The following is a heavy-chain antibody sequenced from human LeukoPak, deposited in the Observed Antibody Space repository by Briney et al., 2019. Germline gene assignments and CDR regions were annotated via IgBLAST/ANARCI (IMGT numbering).Heavy chain of an antibody. CDR2: IRSKASGYAT. Sequence: GGSLNRSCGASGFSFSASSMHWVRQAPGKGPEWVGRIRSKASGYATHFAASVEGRFTVSRDESKNTMYLHINSLRTEDTGVYYCASGGGVLAAFDIWGQGTMVLVSS. CDR1: GFSFSASS. D-gene: IGHD2-8*01. J-gene: IGHJ3*02. V-gene: IGHV3-73*01. CDR3: ASGGGVLAAFDI.